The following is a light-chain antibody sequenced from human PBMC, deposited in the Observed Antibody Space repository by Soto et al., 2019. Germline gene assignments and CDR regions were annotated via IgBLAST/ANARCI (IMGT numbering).Light chain of an antibody. J-gene: IGLJ1*01. CDR2: GNI. CDR1: SSNIGAGYD. V-gene: IGLV1-40*01. Sequence: QSVLTQPPSVSGAPGQRVTISCTGSSSNIGAGYDVHWYQHLPGTAPKLLIYGNINRPSGVPDRFSGSKSGTSASLAITGLQAEDEADYYCQSYDSSLSGYVFGTGTQLTVL. CDR3: QSYDSSLSGYV.